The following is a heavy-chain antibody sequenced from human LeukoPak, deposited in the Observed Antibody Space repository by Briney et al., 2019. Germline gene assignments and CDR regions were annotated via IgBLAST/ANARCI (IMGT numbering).Heavy chain of an antibody. CDR1: GFTVSSKY. CDR3: ARGTQYYHDSSLDY. CDR2: INSDGSST. Sequence: GGSLRLSCAASGFTVSSKYISWVRQAPGKGLVWVSRINSDGSSTSYADSVKGRFTISRDNAKNTLYLQMNSLRAEDTAVYYCARGTQYYHDSSLDYWGQGTLVTVSS. D-gene: IGHD3-22*01. V-gene: IGHV3-74*01. J-gene: IGHJ4*02.